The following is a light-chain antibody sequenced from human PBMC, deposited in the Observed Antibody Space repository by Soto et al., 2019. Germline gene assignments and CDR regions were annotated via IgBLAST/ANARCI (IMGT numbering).Light chain of an antibody. CDR2: GAS. Sequence: EIVLTQSPGTLSLSPGERDTLSCRASQSVSSSYLAWYQQKPGQAPRLLIYGASSRATGIPDRFSGSGSGTDFTLTISRLEPEDFAVYYCQQYGSSFPWTFGQGTKVEIK. CDR1: QSVSSSY. V-gene: IGKV3-20*01. CDR3: QQYGSSFPWT. J-gene: IGKJ1*01.